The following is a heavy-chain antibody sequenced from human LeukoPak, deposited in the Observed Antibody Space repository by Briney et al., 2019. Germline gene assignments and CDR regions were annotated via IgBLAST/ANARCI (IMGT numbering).Heavy chain of an antibody. Sequence: SVKVSCKASGFTFTSSAVQWVRQARGQRLEWIGWIVVGSGNTNYAQKFQERVTITRDKSISTAYLQWSSLKASDTAMYYCARRVSSSGWFDPWGQGTLVTVSS. D-gene: IGHD6-6*01. J-gene: IGHJ5*02. V-gene: IGHV1-58*01. CDR2: IVVGSGNT. CDR3: ARRVSSSGWFDP. CDR1: GFTFTSSA.